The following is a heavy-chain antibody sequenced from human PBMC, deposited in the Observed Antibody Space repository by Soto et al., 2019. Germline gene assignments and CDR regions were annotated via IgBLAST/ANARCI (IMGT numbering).Heavy chain of an antibody. J-gene: IGHJ4*02. CDR3: ARGGYFDSSNYLAY. V-gene: IGHV1-3*01. D-gene: IGHD3-22*01. CDR1: GYTFTSYG. CDR2: INPGNGNT. Sequence: GASVQVSCKASGYTFTSYGINWVRQAPGRGLEWMGWINPGNGNTKYSQQFQGRVIIDRDTSASTAYMELSSLRSEDTAVYYCARGGYFDSSNYLAYWGLGTLVTAPQ.